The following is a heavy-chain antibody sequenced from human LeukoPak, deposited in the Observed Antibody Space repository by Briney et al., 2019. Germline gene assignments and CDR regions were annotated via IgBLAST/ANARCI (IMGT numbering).Heavy chain of an antibody. CDR1: GFTFSDYY. J-gene: IGHJ4*02. CDR2: ISSSGSTI. CDR3: ARGDLMYYYDSSGHFDY. D-gene: IGHD3-22*01. Sequence: GGSLRLSCAASGFTFSDYYMSWIRQAPGKGLEWVSYISSSGSTIYYADSVKGRFTISRDNAKNSLYLQMNSLRAEDTAVYYCARGDLMYYYDSSGHFDYWGQGTLVTVSS. V-gene: IGHV3-11*01.